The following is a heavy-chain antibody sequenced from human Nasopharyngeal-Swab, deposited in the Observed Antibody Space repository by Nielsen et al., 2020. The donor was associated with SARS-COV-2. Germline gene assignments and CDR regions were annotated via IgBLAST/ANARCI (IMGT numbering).Heavy chain of an antibody. CDR3: ARVGTWSGSYGIAFDY. J-gene: IGHJ4*02. CDR2: IWYDGSNK. D-gene: IGHD5-18*01. Sequence: PGKGLEWVAVIWYDGSNKYYADSVKGRFTISRDNSKNTLYLQMNSLRAEDTAVYYCARVGTWSGSYGIAFDYWGQGTLVTSPQ. V-gene: IGHV3-33*01.